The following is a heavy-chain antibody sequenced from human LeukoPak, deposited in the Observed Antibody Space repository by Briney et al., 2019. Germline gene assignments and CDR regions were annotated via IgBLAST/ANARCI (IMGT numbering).Heavy chain of an antibody. V-gene: IGHV3-53*01. CDR1: GFTVSSNY. CDR3: AREDYYYGMDV. Sequence: GGSLRLSGAASGFTVSSNYMSWVRQAPGKGLEWVSVIYSGGSTYYADSVKGRFTISRDNSKNTLYLQMNSLRAEDTAVYYCAREDYYYGMDVWGQGTPVTVSS. J-gene: IGHJ6*02. CDR2: IYSGGST.